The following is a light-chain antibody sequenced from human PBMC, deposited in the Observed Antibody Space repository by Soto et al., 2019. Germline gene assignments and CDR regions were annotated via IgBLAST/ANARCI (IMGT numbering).Light chain of an antibody. CDR1: QSVSSN. CDR2: GAS. J-gene: IGKJ1*01. Sequence: EIVMTQSPATLSVSPGERATLSCRASQSVSSNLAWYQQKPGQAARLLIYGASTRATGIPARFSGSGSGTEFTLTISSLQSEDFAVYYCQQYGAFGQGTKVEIK. CDR3: QQYGA. V-gene: IGKV3-15*01.